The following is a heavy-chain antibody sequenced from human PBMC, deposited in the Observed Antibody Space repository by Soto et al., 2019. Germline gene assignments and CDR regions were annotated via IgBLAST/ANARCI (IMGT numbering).Heavy chain of an antibody. V-gene: IGHV3-23*01. CDR1: GFTFSSYA. J-gene: IGHJ4*02. D-gene: IGHD3-10*01. Sequence: GSLRLSCAASGFTFSSYAMNWVRQAPGKGLEWVSTISGGGANTYYADSVKGRFTISRDNSRNTLSLQMNSLRAEDSAVYYCSKDSGFYASGSYGRHWGQGTLVTVSS. CDR3: SKDSGFYASGSYGRH. CDR2: ISGGGANT.